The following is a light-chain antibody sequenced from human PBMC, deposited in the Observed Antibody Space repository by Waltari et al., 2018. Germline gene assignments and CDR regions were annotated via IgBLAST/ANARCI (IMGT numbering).Light chain of an antibody. Sequence: IVLTQSPASLSLSPGERAPLSCRASQRVSSYLAGYQQKPGQAPGPLSYSTSNRATGIPARFSGSGSGTDFTLTISSLEPEDFAVYYCQQRRDWPITFGQGTRLEIK. CDR3: QQRRDWPIT. CDR2: STS. J-gene: IGKJ5*01. CDR1: QRVSSY. V-gene: IGKV3-11*01.